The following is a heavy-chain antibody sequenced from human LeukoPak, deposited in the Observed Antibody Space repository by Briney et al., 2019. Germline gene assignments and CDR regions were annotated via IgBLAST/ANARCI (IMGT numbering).Heavy chain of an antibody. V-gene: IGHV3-30*02. D-gene: IGHD4-17*01. Sequence: GGSLRLSCAASEFTFSSYGMHWVRQAPGKGLEWVAFIRYDGSNRYYADAVKGRFTISRDNSKNTLYLQMSSLRAEDTAVYYCAKGGHADYGDYSHLWYFDLWGRGTLVTVSS. CDR3: AKGGHADYGDYSHLWYFDL. CDR1: EFTFSSYG. CDR2: IRYDGSNR. J-gene: IGHJ2*01.